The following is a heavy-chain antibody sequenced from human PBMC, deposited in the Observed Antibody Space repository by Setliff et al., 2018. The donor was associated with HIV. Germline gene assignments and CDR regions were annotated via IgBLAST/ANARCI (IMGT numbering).Heavy chain of an antibody. CDR1: GGSISSNNYY. J-gene: IGHJ4*02. D-gene: IGHD2-2*01. CDR2: IYYSGST. CDR3: ARQGLVLVPASIDWRLPPSPIDY. Sequence: TLSLTCPVSGGSISSNNYYWGWIRQPPGKGLEWIASIYYSGSTYYNPSLKSRITISVDTSKNQFSLRLSSVTAADTAVYYCARQGLVLVPASIDWRLPPSPIDYWGQGALVTAPQ. V-gene: IGHV4-39*01.